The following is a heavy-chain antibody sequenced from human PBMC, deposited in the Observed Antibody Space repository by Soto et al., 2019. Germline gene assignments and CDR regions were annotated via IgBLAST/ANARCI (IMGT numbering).Heavy chain of an antibody. D-gene: IGHD2-21*01. CDR2: FDPEDGET. Sequence: QVQLVESGGGVVQPGRSLRLSCAASGSTFSSYAMHWVRQAPGKGLEWVGGFDPEDGETFYAQKFQGRVTMTEDTSTDTAYMELSSLRSEDTAVYYCATDRLLWRGSWDYWGQGTLVTVSS. CDR3: ATDRLLWRGSWDY. J-gene: IGHJ4*02. V-gene: IGHV1-24*01. CDR1: GSTFSSYA.